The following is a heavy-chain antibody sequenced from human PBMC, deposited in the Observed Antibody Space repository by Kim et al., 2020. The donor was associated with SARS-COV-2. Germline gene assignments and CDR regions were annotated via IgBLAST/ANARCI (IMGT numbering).Heavy chain of an antibody. CDR3: ARGPPPYDYVWGSYRYTRENGMDV. J-gene: IGHJ6*02. CDR2: INPSGGST. D-gene: IGHD3-16*02. V-gene: IGHV1-46*01. Sequence: ASVKVSCKASGYTFTSYYMHWVRQAPGQGLEWMGIINPSGGSTSYAQKFQGRVTMTRDTSTSTVYMELSSLRSEDTAVYYCARGPPPYDYVWGSYRYTRENGMDVWGQGTTVTVSS. CDR1: GYTFTSYY.